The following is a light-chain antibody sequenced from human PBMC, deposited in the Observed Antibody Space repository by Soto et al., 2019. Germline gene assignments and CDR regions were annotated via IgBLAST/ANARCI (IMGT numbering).Light chain of an antibody. V-gene: IGKV2-30*01. J-gene: IGKJ5*01. CDR1: QSLVYSDGDTY. CDR3: MQNTHWPIT. Sequence: VMMAQSPLSLPVTLGQPASISCSSSQSLVYSDGDTYLSGFQQRPGQSPRRLLSQVSNRDSGVPDRFSGSGFGTDFTLKISSVEADDVAVYYCMQNTHWPITFGQGTRLEI. CDR2: QVS.